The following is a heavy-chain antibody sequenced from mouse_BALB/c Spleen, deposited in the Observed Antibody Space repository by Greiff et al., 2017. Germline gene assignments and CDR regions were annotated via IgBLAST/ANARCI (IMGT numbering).Heavy chain of an antibody. Sequence: QVTLKVSGPGILQPSQTLSLTCSFSGFSLSTSGMGVSWIRQPSGKGLEWLAHIYWDDDKRYNPSLKSRLTISKDTSSNQVFLKITSVDTADTATYYCAREGQLLYFDVWGAGTTVTVSS. CDR2: IYWDDDK. V-gene: IGHV8-12*01. CDR1: GFSLSTSGMG. CDR3: AREGQLLYFDV. J-gene: IGHJ1*01. D-gene: IGHD1-1*01.